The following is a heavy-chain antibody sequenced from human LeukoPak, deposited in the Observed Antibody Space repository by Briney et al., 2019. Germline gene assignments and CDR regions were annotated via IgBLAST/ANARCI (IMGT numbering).Heavy chain of an antibody. CDR3: VRGGEIGLDY. D-gene: IGHD3-16*01. J-gene: IGHJ4*02. V-gene: IGHV3-13*01. Sequence: GGSLRLSCAASGYTFSTFDMHWVRQPSGRGLEWVSSIASVGATFYAGSVKGRFTISREDAKNSLYLQMISLRAGDTAVDYCVRGGEIGLDYWGQGALVTVSS. CDR2: IASVGAT. CDR1: GYTFSTFD.